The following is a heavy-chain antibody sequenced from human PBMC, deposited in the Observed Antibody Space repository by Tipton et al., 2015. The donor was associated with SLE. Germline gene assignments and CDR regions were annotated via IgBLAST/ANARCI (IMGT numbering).Heavy chain of an antibody. D-gene: IGHD5-12*01. CDR2: IHHSGIT. CDR1: GDSITSDIYY. CDR3: AREYSGYDYRTFDH. J-gene: IGHJ4*02. Sequence: TLSLTCFVSGDSITSDIYYWGWIRQAPGKGLEWTGTIHHSGITYYNPSLKSRVTISVDTSKNQFSLKLRSVTAADTAVYYCAREYSGYDYRTFDHWGQGTLVTVSS. V-gene: IGHV4-38-2*02.